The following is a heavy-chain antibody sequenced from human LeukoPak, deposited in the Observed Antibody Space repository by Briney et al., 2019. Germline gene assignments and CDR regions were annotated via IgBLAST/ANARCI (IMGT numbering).Heavy chain of an antibody. CDR2: IIPIFGTA. V-gene: IGHV1-69*01. CDR1: GGTFSIYA. CDR3: ARSLDFPSWFDP. J-gene: IGHJ5*02. Sequence: SVNVSCKASGGTFSIYAISWVRQAPGQGLEWMGGIIPIFGTANYAQKFQGSVTITADESTSTAYMELSSLRSEDTAVYYCARSLDFPSWFDPWGQGTLVTVSS.